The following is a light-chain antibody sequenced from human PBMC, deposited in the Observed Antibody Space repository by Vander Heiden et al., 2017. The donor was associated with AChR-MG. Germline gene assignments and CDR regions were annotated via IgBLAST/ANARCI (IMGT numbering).Light chain of an antibody. CDR3: MQALHTPRT. V-gene: IGKV2-28*01. Sequence: DIGMTKSQLSFPVTPAGPAAISCSSSQSLLHSNGYNYLDWYLQKPGQSPQLLIYLGSNRASGVPDRFSGSRSGTDFTLKITRVEAEDVGVYYCMQALHTPRTFGQGTKVEIK. J-gene: IGKJ1*01. CDR2: LGS. CDR1: QSLLHSNGYNY.